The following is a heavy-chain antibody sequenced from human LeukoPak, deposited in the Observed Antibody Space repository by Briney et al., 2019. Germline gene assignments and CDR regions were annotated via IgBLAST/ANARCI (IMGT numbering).Heavy chain of an antibody. D-gene: IGHD3-10*01. CDR1: GFTFSSYA. CDR2: ISYDGSNK. Sequence: PGGSLRLSCAASGFTFSSYAMHWVRQAPGKGLEWVAVISYDGSNKYYADSVKGRFTISRDNSKNTLYLQMNSLRAEDTAVYYCARDHYYGSGSYYKFVDNWFDPWGQGTLVTVSS. CDR3: ARDHYYGSGSYYKFVDNWFDP. V-gene: IGHV3-30-3*01. J-gene: IGHJ5*02.